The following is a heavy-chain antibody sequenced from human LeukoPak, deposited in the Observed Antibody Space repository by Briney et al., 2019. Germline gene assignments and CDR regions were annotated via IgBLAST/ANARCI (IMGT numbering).Heavy chain of an antibody. CDR1: GFTVSSNY. V-gene: IGHV3-7*01. D-gene: IGHD3-16*02. J-gene: IGHJ4*02. Sequence: GGSLRLSCAASGFTVSSNYMSWVRQAPGKGPEWVASIKNDGSAQFYMDSLEGRFTISRDNAKNTLYLQMDTMRVEDAAVYYCARHIVGEQNFDYWSQGTLVTVSS. CDR2: IKNDGSAQ. CDR3: ARHIVGEQNFDY.